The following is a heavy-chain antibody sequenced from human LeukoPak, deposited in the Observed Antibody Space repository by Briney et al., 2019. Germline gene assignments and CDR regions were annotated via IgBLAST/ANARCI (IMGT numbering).Heavy chain of an antibody. CDR3: ARVTGYYDSSGDHSPASIDY. Sequence: PGGSLRLSCAASGFTFSNYWMHWVRQAPGKGLVWVSRISDDANITNYADSVKGRFTISRDNAKNTLYLQMDSLRVEDTAVYYCARVTGYYDSSGDHSPASIDYWGQGTLVTVSS. CDR2: ISDDANIT. CDR1: GFTFSNYW. D-gene: IGHD3-22*01. J-gene: IGHJ4*02. V-gene: IGHV3-74*01.